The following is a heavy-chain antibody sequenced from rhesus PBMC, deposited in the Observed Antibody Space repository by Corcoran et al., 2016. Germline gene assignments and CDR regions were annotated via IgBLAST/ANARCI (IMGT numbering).Heavy chain of an antibody. Sequence: EVQMVESGGGLVQPGGSLRLSSADSGFTFSRYGMPWVRQDPGTGLEWVAHISNDGCKKKYRKSVRERLANSRNNSKNMRLIQINNRRLEDLAWYYCAGVWVAYNIWTGYPPYGLDSLGQGVVVTVSS. J-gene: IGHJ6*01. D-gene: IGHD3-3*01. CDR1: GFTFSRYG. V-gene: IGHV3-54*02. CDR2: ISNDGCKK. CDR3: AGVWVAYNIWTGYPPYGLDS.